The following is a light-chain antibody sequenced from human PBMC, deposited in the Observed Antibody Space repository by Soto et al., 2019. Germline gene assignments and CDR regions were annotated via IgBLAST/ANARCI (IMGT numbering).Light chain of an antibody. J-gene: IGKJ4*01. Sequence: VLTQSPGTLSLSPWERATLSCRASQSVTTSYIAWYQHRPGQAPRLLIYGASRRATGIPDRFSGSGSGTDFTLSIRSLEPEDFVVYYYQQYGNAVGLTPGAVTKVDSK. V-gene: IGKV3-20*01. CDR2: GAS. CDR3: QQYGNAVGLT. CDR1: QSVTTSY.